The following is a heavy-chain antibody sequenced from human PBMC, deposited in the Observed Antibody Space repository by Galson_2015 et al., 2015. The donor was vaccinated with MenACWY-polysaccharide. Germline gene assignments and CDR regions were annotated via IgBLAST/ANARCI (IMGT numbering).Heavy chain of an antibody. J-gene: IGHJ4*02. CDR1: GYSFSSHT. D-gene: IGHD7-27*01. Sequence: SVKVSCKASGYSFSSHTIHWVRQAPGQRLEWMGWISPDSGNTRYSHNFHDRVTITRDTSATTAHMELSSLESEDTAVYYCASQFNWGTFDYWGQ. CDR3: ASQFNWGTFDY. V-gene: IGHV1-3*01. CDR2: ISPDSGNT.